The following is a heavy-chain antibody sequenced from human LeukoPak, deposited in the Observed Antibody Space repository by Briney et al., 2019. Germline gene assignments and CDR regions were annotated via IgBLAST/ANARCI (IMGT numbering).Heavy chain of an antibody. V-gene: IGHV4-39*07. CDR1: GGSISSSSYY. CDR2: IYYSGST. CDR3: ARDRRGVTVDP. J-gene: IGHJ5*02. Sequence: SETLSLTCTVSGGSISSSSYYWGWISQPPGKGLEWIGSIYYSGSTYYNPSLKSRVTISVDTSKNQFSLKLSSVTAADTAVYYCARDRRGVTVDPWGQGTLVTVSS. D-gene: IGHD2-21*02.